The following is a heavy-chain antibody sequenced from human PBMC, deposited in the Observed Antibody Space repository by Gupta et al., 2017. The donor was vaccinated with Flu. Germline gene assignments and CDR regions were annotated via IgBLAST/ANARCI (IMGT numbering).Heavy chain of an antibody. CDR2: SYYSGNT. J-gene: IGHJ4*02. CDR1: GAYIGKLY. V-gene: IGHV4-4*07. CDR3: ARDCGGTYSV. D-gene: IGHD2-15*01. Sequence: GAYIGKLYWSWIRQPAGKGLEWSGRSYYSGNTNYNPSLMSRVNKSVDKSKKQGFLGLKSVTAADTTVYYGARDCGGTYSVWGQGTLVPVSS.